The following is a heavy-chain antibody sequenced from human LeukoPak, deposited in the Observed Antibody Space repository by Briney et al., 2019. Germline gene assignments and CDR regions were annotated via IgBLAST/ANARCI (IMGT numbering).Heavy chain of an antibody. CDR2: ISYDGSNK. Sequence: GGSLRLSCAASGFTFSSYAMHWVRQAPGKGLEWVALISYDGSNKYYADSVKGRFTISRDNSKNTLYLQMNSLRAGDTAVYYCASTPNGVAAIYFDYWGQGTLVTVSS. CDR1: GFTFSSYA. J-gene: IGHJ4*02. D-gene: IGHD2-15*01. CDR3: ASTPNGVAAIYFDY. V-gene: IGHV3-30*03.